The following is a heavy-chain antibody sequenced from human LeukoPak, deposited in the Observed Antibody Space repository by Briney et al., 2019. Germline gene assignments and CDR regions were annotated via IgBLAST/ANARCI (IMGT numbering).Heavy chain of an antibody. Sequence: ASVKVSCKASGYTFTSYGISWVRQAPGQGLEWMGWISAYNGNTNYAQKLQGRVTMTTDTSTSTAYMELRSLRSDDTAVYYCARDLYDSSGYYPWGYYYYYYYMDVWGKGTTVTVSS. CDR1: GYTFTSYG. D-gene: IGHD3-22*01. V-gene: IGHV1-18*01. J-gene: IGHJ6*03. CDR2: ISAYNGNT. CDR3: ARDLYDSSGYYPWGYYYYYYYMDV.